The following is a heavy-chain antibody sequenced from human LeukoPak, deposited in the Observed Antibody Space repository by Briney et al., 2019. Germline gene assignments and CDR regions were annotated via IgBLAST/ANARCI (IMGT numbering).Heavy chain of an antibody. CDR2: IRYDGSST. D-gene: IGHD3-16*01. CDR3: VCLGLGGLSLD. CDR1: GFTFSNYG. Sequence: GGSLRLSCAASGFTFSNYGMHWVRQAPGKGLEWVAFIRYDGSSTYYANSVKGRFTISRDNAKNTLYLQMNSLRVEDTAVYYCVCLGLGGLSLDWGQGTLVTVSS. V-gene: IGHV3-30*02. J-gene: IGHJ4*02.